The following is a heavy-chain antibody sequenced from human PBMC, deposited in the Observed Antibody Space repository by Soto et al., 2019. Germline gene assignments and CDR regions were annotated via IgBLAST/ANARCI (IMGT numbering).Heavy chain of an antibody. CDR3: ARLKRYSSSYFDY. Sequence: QSQTLSLTCTVSGGSISSSSYYWGWIRQPPGKGLEWIGSIYYSGSTYYNPSLKSRVTISVDTSKNQFSLKLSSVTAADTAVYYCARLKRYSSSYFDYWGQGTLVTVSS. CDR2: IYYSGST. D-gene: IGHD6-13*01. CDR1: GGSISSSSYY. V-gene: IGHV4-39*01. J-gene: IGHJ4*02.